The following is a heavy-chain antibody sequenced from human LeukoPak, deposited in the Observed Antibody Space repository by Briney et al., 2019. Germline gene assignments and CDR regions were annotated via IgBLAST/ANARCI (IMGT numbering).Heavy chain of an antibody. CDR3: TTDLGTYYHGSQRLIPIDY. CDR1: GFTFTNSW. CDR2: IKSKTDGETT. D-gene: IGHD3-10*01. J-gene: IGHJ4*01. V-gene: IGHV3-15*01. Sequence: GGSLRLSCADSGFTFTNSWMSWVRQAPGKGLEWIGRIKSKTDGETTNYADPVRGRFTISRDDSKSAVYLQMNSLKTEDTAVYYCTTDLGTYYHGSQRLIPIDYRGHRTPVTVSS.